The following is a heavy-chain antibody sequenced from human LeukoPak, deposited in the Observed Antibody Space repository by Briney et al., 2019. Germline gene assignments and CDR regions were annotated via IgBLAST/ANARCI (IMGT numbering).Heavy chain of an antibody. CDR1: GYTFTGYY. CDR2: FDPEDGET. D-gene: IGHD3-3*01. V-gene: IGHV1-24*01. Sequence: ASVKVSCKASGYTFTGYYMHWVRQAPGKGLEWMGGFDPEDGETIYAQKFQGRVTMTEDTSTDTAYMELSSLRSEDTAVYYCATELGPKITIFGVVSIGFDYWGQGTLVTVSS. J-gene: IGHJ4*02. CDR3: ATELGPKITIFGVVSIGFDY.